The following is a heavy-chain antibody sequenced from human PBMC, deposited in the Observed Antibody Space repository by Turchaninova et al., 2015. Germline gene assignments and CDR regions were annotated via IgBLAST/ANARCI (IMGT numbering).Heavy chain of an antibody. D-gene: IGHD3-10*01. V-gene: IGHV3-74*01. CDR1: KFIFSNVW. CDR3: GRGGHSYNVDS. Sequence: EVQLVESGGGLVQPGGSLRLSCAAAKFIFSNVWMQWVRQVLGKGLGLVSLISPDGTNTRHADSVKGRLTISRDNAKYALYLQMNSLRVDDTAGYFCGRGGHSYNVDSWGQGTLVTVSS. J-gene: IGHJ4*02. CDR2: ISPDGTNT.